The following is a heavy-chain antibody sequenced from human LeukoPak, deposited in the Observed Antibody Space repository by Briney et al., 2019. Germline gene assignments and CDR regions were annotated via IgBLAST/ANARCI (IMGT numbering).Heavy chain of an antibody. CDR2: IDTNTGNP. CDR1: GYTFSSNA. Sequence: GASVKVSCKASGYTFSSNAINWVRQAPGQGLEWMGWIDTNTGNPTYAQGFTGQFVFSLDTSVSTVYLQISSLKAEDTAEYFCARGYDSSGYFSDWGQGTLVTVSS. D-gene: IGHD3-22*01. CDR3: ARGYDSSGYFSD. J-gene: IGHJ4*02. V-gene: IGHV7-4-1*02.